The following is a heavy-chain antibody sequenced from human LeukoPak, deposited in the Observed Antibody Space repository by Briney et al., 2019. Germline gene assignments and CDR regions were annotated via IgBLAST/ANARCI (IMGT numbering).Heavy chain of an antibody. CDR2: ISYSGST. CDR1: DVSLSTGYYY. J-gene: IGHJ4*02. V-gene: IGHV4-30-4*01. Sequence: SETLSLTCTVSDVSLSTGYYYWNWIRQPPGKGLEWIGYISYSGSTYYNPSLKSRVPISVDTSKNQFSPKLTFLTAADTAVYYCARESYSRYYYFDYWGQGTLVTVSS. CDR3: ARESYSRYYYFDY. D-gene: IGHD6-13*01.